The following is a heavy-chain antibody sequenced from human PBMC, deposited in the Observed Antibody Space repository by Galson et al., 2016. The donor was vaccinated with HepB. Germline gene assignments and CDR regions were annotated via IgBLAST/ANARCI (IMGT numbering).Heavy chain of an antibody. CDR1: GGSTSSGGYY. J-gene: IGHJ5*02. CDR2: ISYGGTT. V-gene: IGHV4-31*03. D-gene: IGHD3-10*01. CDR3: ARRSRAGWFDP. Sequence: TLSLTCTVTGGSTSSGGYYWSWSRQHPGKGLESIGHISYGGTTYYNPSLKSRITMSVDTSKNQFSLKLSSVTAADTAVYYCARRSRAGWFDPWGQGTLVTVSS.